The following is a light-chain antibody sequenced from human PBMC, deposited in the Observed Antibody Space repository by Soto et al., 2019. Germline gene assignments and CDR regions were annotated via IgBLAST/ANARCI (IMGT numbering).Light chain of an antibody. CDR3: QQRWDWPLT. Sequence: EIVSTQSPASVSLSPGGRATLSCRASRTVNSQLAWYQQKPGQAPRLLIYDTFNRAAGIPARFSGSETGTDFTLTINNLEPEDSAVYYCQQRWDWPLTFGGGTKVDIK. J-gene: IGKJ4*01. V-gene: IGKV3-11*01. CDR2: DTF. CDR1: RTVNSQ.